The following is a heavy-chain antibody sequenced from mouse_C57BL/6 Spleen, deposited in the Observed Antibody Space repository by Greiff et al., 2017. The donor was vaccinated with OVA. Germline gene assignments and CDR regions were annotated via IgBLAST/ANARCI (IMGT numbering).Heavy chain of an antibody. D-gene: IGHD1-1*01. V-gene: IGHV5-17*01. CDR1: GFTFSDYG. CDR2: ISSGSSTI. J-gene: IGHJ4*01. CDR3: ARGYYYGSSPYAMDY. Sequence: EVQVVESGGGLVKPGGSLKLSCAASGFTFSDYGMHWVRQAPEKGLEWVAYISSGSSTIYYADTVKGRFTISRDNAKNTLFLQMTSLRSEDTAMYYCARGYYYGSSPYAMDYWGQGTSVTVSS.